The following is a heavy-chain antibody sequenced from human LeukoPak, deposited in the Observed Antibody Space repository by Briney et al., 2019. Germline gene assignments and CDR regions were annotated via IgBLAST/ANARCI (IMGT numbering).Heavy chain of an antibody. Sequence: GRSLRLSCAASGFTFDDYAMHWVRQAPGKGLEWVSGISWNSGSIGYADSVKGRFTISRDNAKNSLYLQMNSLRAEDTAVYYCAKVLYGRPGDYWGQGTLVTVSS. V-gene: IGHV3-9*01. CDR2: ISWNSGSI. CDR1: GFTFDDYA. CDR3: AKVLYGRPGDY. J-gene: IGHJ4*02. D-gene: IGHD2-15*01.